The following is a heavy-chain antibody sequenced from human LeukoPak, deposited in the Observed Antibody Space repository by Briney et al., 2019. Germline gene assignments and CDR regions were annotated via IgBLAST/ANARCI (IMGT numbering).Heavy chain of an antibody. Sequence: SETLSLTCTVSGGSISSYYWSWIRQPPGKGLEWIGFFYYSGSTNYNPSLKSRVTMSVDPSKNHFSLKLSSVTAADTAVYYCARDTAAGIWGQGTLVTVSS. V-gene: IGHV4-59*01. CDR3: ARDTAAGI. J-gene: IGHJ4*02. CDR2: FYYSGST. D-gene: IGHD6-13*01. CDR1: GGSISSYY.